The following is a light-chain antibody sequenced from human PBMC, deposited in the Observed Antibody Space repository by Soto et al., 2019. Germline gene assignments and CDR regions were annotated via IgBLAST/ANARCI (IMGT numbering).Light chain of an antibody. V-gene: IGKV1-12*01. CDR3: QQVKGFPLT. J-gene: IGKJ4*01. Sequence: DIQMTQSPSSVSAFVGDRVAITCRASHDIARWLAWYQQQPGKAPRLLIYAASSFQSGVPTRFSGSGSGTDFTLTITNLQPEDSAVYYCQQVKGFPLTFGGGTKVEIK. CDR1: HDIARW. CDR2: AAS.